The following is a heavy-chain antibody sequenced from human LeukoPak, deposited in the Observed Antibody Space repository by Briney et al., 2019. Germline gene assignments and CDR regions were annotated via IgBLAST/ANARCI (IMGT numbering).Heavy chain of an antibody. D-gene: IGHD6-19*01. CDR3: ANHGIAVARGKGERAFDI. CDR2: IYTSGST. V-gene: IGHV4-4*07. J-gene: IGHJ3*02. Sequence: TSSETLSLTCTVSGGSISSYYWSWIRQPAGKGLEWIGRIYTSGSTNYNPSLKSRVTMSVDTSKNQFSLKLSSVTAADTAVYYCANHGIAVARGKGERAFDIWGQGTMVTVSS. CDR1: GGSISSYY.